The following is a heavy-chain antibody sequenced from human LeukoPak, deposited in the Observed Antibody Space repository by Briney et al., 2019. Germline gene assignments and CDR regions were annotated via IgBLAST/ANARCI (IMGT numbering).Heavy chain of an antibody. Sequence: ASVKVSCKASGYTFTSYAMNWVRQAPGQGLEWMGWINTNTGNPTSAQGFTGRFVFSLDTSVSTAYLQISSLKAEDTAVYYCAISPVYYDILTGYYKASPLDYWGQGTLVTVSS. CDR3: AISPVYYDILTGYYKASPLDY. J-gene: IGHJ4*02. V-gene: IGHV7-4-1*02. CDR2: INTNTGNP. CDR1: GYTFTSYA. D-gene: IGHD3-9*01.